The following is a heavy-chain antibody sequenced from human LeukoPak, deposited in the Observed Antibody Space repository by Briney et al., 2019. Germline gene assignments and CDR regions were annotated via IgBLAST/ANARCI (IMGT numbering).Heavy chain of an antibody. V-gene: IGHV3-48*01. J-gene: IGHJ4*02. D-gene: IGHD6-13*01. CDR2: ISSSSSTI. CDR1: GFTFSSYS. Sequence: PGGSLRLSCAASGFTFSSYSMNWVRQAPGKGLEWVSYISSSSSTIYYADSVKGRFTISRDNAKNSLYLQMNSLRAEDTAVYYCARGRAAAAGSFDNWGQGTLVTVSS. CDR3: ARGRAAAAGSFDN.